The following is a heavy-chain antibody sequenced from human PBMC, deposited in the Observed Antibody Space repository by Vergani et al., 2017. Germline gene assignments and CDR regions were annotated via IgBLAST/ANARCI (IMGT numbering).Heavy chain of an antibody. V-gene: IGHV4-4*02. J-gene: IGHJ4*02. CDR1: GGSISSSNW. CDR3: ARMTGYCSSTSCYSFDY. CDR2: INHSGST. D-gene: IGHD2-2*02. Sequence: QVQLQESGPGLVKPSGTLSLTCAVSGGSISSSNWWSWVRQPPGKGLEWIGEINHSGSTNYNPSVKSRVTISVAKDKNQFSLKLSSVTAADTAVYYCARMTGYCSSTSCYSFDYWGQGTLVTVSS.